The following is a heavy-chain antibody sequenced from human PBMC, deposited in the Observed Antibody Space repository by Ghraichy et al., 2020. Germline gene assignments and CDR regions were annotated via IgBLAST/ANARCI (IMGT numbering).Heavy chain of an antibody. CDR1: GFTFRSYA. CDR3: ARDRGTYSKSSGLAY. CDR2: ISYDGSDT. J-gene: IGHJ4*02. D-gene: IGHD6-6*01. V-gene: IGHV3-30-3*01. Sequence: GGSLRLSCAASGFTFRSYAMPWVRQAPGKGLEWVADISYDGSDTYYADSVKGRLTVSRDNSKNSLFLQMNSLRAEDTAVYFCARDRGTYSKSSGLAYWGQGTLVTVSS.